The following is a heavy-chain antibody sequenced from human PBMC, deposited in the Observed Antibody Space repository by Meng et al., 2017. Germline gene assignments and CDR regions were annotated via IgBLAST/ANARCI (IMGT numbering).Heavy chain of an antibody. J-gene: IGHJ4*02. V-gene: IGHV4-31*03. CDR2: IYYSGST. CDR3: ARGDYDGLAY. D-gene: IGHD4-17*01. Sequence: QVQLQESGPGMAKPSPTHSLTCTVTGGSINSDDYYWSWIRQHPGKGLEWIGFIYYSGSTYYNPSLKSRVSISVDTSKNQFSLKVTSVTAADTAVYYCARGDYDGLAYWGQGTLVTVSS. CDR1: GGSINSDDYY.